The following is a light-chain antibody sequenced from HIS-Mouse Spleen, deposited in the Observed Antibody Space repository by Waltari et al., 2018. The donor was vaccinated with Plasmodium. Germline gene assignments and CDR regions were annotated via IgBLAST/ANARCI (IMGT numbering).Light chain of an antibody. CDR1: QSVSSSY. CDR2: GAS. V-gene: IGKV3-20*01. Sequence: EFVLTQSPGTLSLSPGERAPLSCRASQSVSSSYLAWYQQKPGQAPRLLIYGASSRATGIPDRFSGSGSGTDFTLTISRLEPEDFAVYYCQQYGSSLTWTFGQGTKVEIK. CDR3: QQYGSSLTWT. J-gene: IGKJ1*01.